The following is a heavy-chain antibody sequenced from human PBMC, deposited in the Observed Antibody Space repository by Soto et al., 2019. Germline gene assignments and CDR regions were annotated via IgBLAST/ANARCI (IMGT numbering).Heavy chain of an antibody. D-gene: IGHD3-16*02. CDR3: AKDGGDLSLYHCYYYYMDV. CDR1: GFTFSGYG. J-gene: IGHJ6*03. Sequence: QVQLVESGGGVVQPGGSPRVSCAASGFTFSGYGMHWVRQAPGKGLEWVAVISYDGSNKYYADSVKGRFTISRDDSKNTVYLQMNSLRAEDTAVYYCAKDGGDLSLYHCYYYYMDVWGKGTTVTVSS. V-gene: IGHV3-30*18. CDR2: ISYDGSNK.